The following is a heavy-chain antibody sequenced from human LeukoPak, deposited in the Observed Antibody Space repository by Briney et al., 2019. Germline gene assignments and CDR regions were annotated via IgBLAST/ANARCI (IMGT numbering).Heavy chain of an antibody. V-gene: IGHV3-66*01. CDR3: ARDPRYYYDSSGYAFDI. D-gene: IGHD3-22*01. Sequence: GGSLRLSCAASGFIVSSKYMSWVRQAPGKGLEWVSVIYSGGSTYYADSVKGRFTISRDNSKNTLYLQMNSLRAEDTAVYYCARDPRYYYDSSGYAFDIWGQGTMVTVSS. CDR1: GFIVSSKY. CDR2: IYSGGST. J-gene: IGHJ3*02.